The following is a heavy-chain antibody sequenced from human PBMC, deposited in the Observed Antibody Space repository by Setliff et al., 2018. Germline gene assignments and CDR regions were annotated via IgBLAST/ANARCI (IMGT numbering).Heavy chain of an antibody. Sequence: SETLSLTCTVSGASVTSFDYYRSWIRQPPGKRLGYIGHISHGVSTSYSPSLKSRLSISADTSKNQFSLKLTSVTAADTAVYYCRLWSHNYRNDYWGQGTVVTVSS. CDR1: GASVTSFDYY. CDR3: RLWSHNYRNDY. J-gene: IGHJ4*02. CDR2: ISHGVST. D-gene: IGHD3-16*01. V-gene: IGHV4-30-4*03.